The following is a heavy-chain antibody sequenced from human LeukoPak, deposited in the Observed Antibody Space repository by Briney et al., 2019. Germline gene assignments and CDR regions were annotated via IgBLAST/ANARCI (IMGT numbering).Heavy chain of an antibody. Sequence: SETLSLTCTVSGYSISSGYYWGWIRQPPGKGLEWIGYIYHSGSTYYNPSLKSRVTISVDRSKNQFSLKLSSVTAADTAVYYCASAHEIAAAGPLFDYWGQGTLVTVSS. CDR3: ASAHEIAAAGPLFDY. CDR2: IYHSGST. J-gene: IGHJ4*02. CDR1: GYSISSGYY. V-gene: IGHV4-38-2*02. D-gene: IGHD6-13*01.